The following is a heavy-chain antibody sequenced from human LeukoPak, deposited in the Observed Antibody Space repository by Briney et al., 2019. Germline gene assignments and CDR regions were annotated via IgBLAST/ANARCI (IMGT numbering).Heavy chain of an antibody. CDR2: INQNGTST. V-gene: IGHV3-7*02. J-gene: IGHJ4*02. CDR3: ARWANSIDY. CDR1: GFTFSGSA. D-gene: IGHD5-18*01. Sequence: GGSLRLSCAASGFTFSGSALHWVRQASGKGLEWVANINQNGTSTFHADSVRGRFTISRDNAKNLQYLQMNGLRVEDTAVYYCARWANSIDYWGQGALVTVSS.